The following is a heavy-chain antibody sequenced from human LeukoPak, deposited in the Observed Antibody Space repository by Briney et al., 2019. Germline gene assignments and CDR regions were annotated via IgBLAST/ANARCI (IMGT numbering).Heavy chain of an antibody. CDR1: GFTFSSYS. V-gene: IGHV3-21*01. CDR2: ISSSSSYI. CDR3: ARMSGIVVPAARAPFDY. D-gene: IGHD2-2*01. J-gene: IGHJ4*02. Sequence: GGSLRLSCAASGFTFSSYSMNWVRQAPGKGLEWVSSISSSSSYIYYADSVKGRFTISRDNAKNSLYLQMNSLRADDTAVYYCARMSGIVVPAARAPFDYWGQGTLVTVSS.